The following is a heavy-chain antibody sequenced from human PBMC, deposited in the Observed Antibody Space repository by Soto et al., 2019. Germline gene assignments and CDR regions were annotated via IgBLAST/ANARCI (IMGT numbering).Heavy chain of an antibody. V-gene: IGHV3-30*18. CDR2: ISYDGSNK. CDR1: GFTFTSYG. D-gene: IGHD6-13*01. Sequence: QVQLVESGGGVVQPGRSLRLSCAASGFTFTSYGMHWVRQAPGKGLEWVAVISYDGSNKYYADSVNGRFTISRDNSKNTLYLQVNSLRAEDTAVYYCAKDLLAGAASKVADYWGQGTLVTVSS. CDR3: AKDLLAGAASKVADY. J-gene: IGHJ4*02.